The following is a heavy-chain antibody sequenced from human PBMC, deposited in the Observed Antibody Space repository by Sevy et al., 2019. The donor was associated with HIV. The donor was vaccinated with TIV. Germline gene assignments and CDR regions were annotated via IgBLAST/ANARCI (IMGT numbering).Heavy chain of an antibody. V-gene: IGHV1-2*02. D-gene: IGHD5-18*01. CDR3: ARDLRLRAYSYGSFDY. CDR2: INPNSGGT. CDR1: GYTFTGQY. Sequence: ASVKVSCKASGYTFTGQYIHWVRQAPGRGLEWMGWINPNSGGTNHVQEFQGRVTMTRDTSISTAYMELRELKSDDTAIYYCARDLRLRAYSYGSFDYWGQGTLVTVSS. J-gene: IGHJ4*02.